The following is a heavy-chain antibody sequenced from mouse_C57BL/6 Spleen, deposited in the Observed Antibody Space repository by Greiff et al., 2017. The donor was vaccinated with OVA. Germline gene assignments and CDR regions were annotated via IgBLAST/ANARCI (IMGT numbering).Heavy chain of an antibody. J-gene: IGHJ2*01. Sequence: QVQLKQSGAELARPGASVKLSCKASGYTFTSYGISWVKQRTGQGLEWIGEIYPRSGNTYYNEKFKGKATLTADKSSSTAYMELRSLTSEDSAVYFCARLIDYGSSYAFDYWGQGTTLTVSS. CDR2: IYPRSGNT. CDR3: ARLIDYGSSYAFDY. D-gene: IGHD1-1*01. V-gene: IGHV1-81*01. CDR1: GYTFTSYG.